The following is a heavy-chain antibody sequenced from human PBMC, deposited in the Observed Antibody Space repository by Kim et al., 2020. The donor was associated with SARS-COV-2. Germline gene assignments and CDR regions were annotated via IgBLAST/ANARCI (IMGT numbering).Heavy chain of an antibody. Sequence: YYADSVKGRFTISRDNSKNTLDLQMSSLRAEDTALYYCVGYCTGNNCPDYWGQGTLVTVSS. J-gene: IGHJ4*02. CDR3: VGYCTGNNCPDY. D-gene: IGHD2-8*02. V-gene: IGHV3-64D*09.